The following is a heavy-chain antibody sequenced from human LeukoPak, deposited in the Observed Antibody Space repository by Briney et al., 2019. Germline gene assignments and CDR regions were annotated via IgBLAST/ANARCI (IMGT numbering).Heavy chain of an antibody. J-gene: IGHJ6*04. D-gene: IGHD2-21*01. CDR2: IYYSGST. CDR3: ARGRPYCDV. V-gene: IGHV4-59*11. Sequence: SETLSLTCTVSGGSISSHYWSWFRQPPGRGLEWIGYIYYSGSTNYNPSLKSRVTISVDTSKNQFSLKLSSVTAADTAVYYCARGRPYCDVWGKGTTVTVSS. CDR1: GGSISSHY.